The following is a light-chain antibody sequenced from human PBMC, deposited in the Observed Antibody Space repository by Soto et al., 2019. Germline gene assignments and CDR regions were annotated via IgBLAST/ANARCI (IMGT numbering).Light chain of an antibody. CDR3: AAWDDSLSVLYV. V-gene: IGLV1-47*01. J-gene: IGLJ1*01. Sequence: QSVLTQPPSASGTPGQRVTISCSGSSSNIGRNYVYWYQQLPGTAPKLLIYRDNQRPSGVPGRFSGSKSGTSASLATSGLRYEDEADYFCAAWDDSLSVLYVFGTGTKLTVL. CDR1: SSNIGRNY. CDR2: RDN.